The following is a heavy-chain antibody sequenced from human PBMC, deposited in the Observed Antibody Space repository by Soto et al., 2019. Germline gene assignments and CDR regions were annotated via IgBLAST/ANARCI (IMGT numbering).Heavy chain of an antibody. J-gene: IGHJ4*02. CDR2: IKQDGSEK. V-gene: IGHV3-7*04. D-gene: IGHD3-16*01. CDR3: ARGGPTPTADFDY. Sequence: GGSLRLSCAASGFTFSSYWMSWVRQAPGKGLEWVANIKQDGSEKYYVDSVKGRFTISRDNAKNSLYLQMNSLRAEDTAVYYCARGGPTPTADFDYWGQGTLVTVSS. CDR1: GFTFSSYW.